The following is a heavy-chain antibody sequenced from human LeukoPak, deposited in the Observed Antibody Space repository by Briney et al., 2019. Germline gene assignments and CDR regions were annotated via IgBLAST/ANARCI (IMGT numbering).Heavy chain of an antibody. Sequence: PRGSLRLSCAASGFTFSSYGMHWVRQAPGKGLEWVAVISYDGSNKYYADSVKGRFTISRANSKNTLYLQMNSLSAEATAVYYCAKGTYYYGSTESTGSWYFDLWGRGTLVTVSS. CDR2: ISYDGSNK. CDR3: AKGTYYYGSTESTGSWYFDL. D-gene: IGHD3-10*01. J-gene: IGHJ2*01. V-gene: IGHV3-30*18. CDR1: GFTFSSYG.